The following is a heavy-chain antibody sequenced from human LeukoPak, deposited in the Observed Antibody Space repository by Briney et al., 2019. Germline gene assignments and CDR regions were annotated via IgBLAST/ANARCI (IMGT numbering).Heavy chain of an antibody. CDR1: GGSISSGGYY. J-gene: IGHJ3*02. D-gene: IGHD3-10*01. Sequence: PSETLSLTCTVSGGSISSGGYYWSWLRQHPGKGLEWIGYIYYSGSTYYNPSLKSRVTISVDTSKNQFSLKLSSVTAADTAVYYCARADRGVSCAFDIWGQGTMVTVSS. V-gene: IGHV4-31*03. CDR3: ARADRGVSCAFDI. CDR2: IYYSGST.